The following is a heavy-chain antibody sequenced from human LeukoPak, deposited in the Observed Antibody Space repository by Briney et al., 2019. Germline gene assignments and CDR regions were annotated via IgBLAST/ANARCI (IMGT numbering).Heavy chain of an antibody. V-gene: IGHV1-2*02. D-gene: IGHD5-18*01. Sequence: ASVKVSCKASGITFSGYYIHWVRQALGQGLEWMGWINHNSGGTNYPQKFQVRVTMTRDTSISTVYMELSRLRSDDTAMYYCARSGYIYGNDYWGQGTLVTVSS. CDR3: ARSGYIYGNDY. J-gene: IGHJ4*02. CDR2: INHNSGGT. CDR1: GITFSGYY.